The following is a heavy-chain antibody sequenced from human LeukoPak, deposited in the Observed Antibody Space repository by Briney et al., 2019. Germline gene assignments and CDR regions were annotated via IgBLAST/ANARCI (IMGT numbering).Heavy chain of an antibody. CDR1: GGSISRYY. D-gene: IGHD5-18*01. Sequence: SETLSLTCTVSGGSISRYYWNWIRQPPGKGLEWIGYIYYGGRTNYNPSLKSRVTISVDTSKNQFSLKLSSVTAADTAVYYCARGIRYSYGYEGDAFDIWGRGTLVTVSS. CDR2: IYYGGRT. V-gene: IGHV4-59*01. J-gene: IGHJ3*02. CDR3: ARGIRYSYGYEGDAFDI.